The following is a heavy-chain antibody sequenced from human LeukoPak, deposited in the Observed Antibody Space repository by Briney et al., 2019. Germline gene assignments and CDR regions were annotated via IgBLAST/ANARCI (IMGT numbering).Heavy chain of an antibody. J-gene: IGHJ4*02. V-gene: IGHV1-69-2*01. CDR1: GYTFTDYY. Sequence: VKLSCKVSGYTFTDYYMHWVQQAPGKGLEWMGLVDPEDGETIYAEKFQGRVTITADTSTDTEYMELSSLRSEDTAVYYCARERGRIRSSFDYWGQGTLVTVSS. CDR3: ARERGRIRSSFDY. CDR2: VDPEDGET.